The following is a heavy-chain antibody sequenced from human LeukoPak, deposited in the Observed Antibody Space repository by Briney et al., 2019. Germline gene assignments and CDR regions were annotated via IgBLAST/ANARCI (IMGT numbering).Heavy chain of an antibody. CDR1: GFTFSSYA. D-gene: IGHD4-23*01. J-gene: IGHJ6*02. Sequence: GGSLRLSCAASGFTFSSYAMSWVRQAPGKGLEWVSAISGSGGSTYYADSVKGRFTISRDNSKNTLYLQMNSLRAEDTAVYYCARGPHGGPYYYGMDVWGQGTTVTVSS. CDR3: ARGPHGGPYYYGMDV. CDR2: ISGSGGST. V-gene: IGHV3-23*01.